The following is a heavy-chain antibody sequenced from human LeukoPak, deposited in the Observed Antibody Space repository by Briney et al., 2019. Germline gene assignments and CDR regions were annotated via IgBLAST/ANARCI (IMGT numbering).Heavy chain of an antibody. CDR1: GFSFSRYW. Sequence: GGSLRLSCVASGFSFSRYWMSWVRQAPGKGLEWVANIKEDGSEKYYVDSVKGRFTISRDNAKNSVYLQMNSLRAEDTAVYYCASQFDAFDIWGQGTMVTVSS. V-gene: IGHV3-7*01. CDR3: ASQFDAFDI. J-gene: IGHJ3*02. CDR2: IKEDGSEK.